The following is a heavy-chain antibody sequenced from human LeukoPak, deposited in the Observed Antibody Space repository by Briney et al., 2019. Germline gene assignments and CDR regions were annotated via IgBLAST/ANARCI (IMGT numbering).Heavy chain of an antibody. CDR1: GFTFSSYA. CDR2: ISGSGGST. Sequence: PGGSLRLSCAASGFTFSSYAMSWVRQAPGKGLEWVSAISGSGGSTYYADSVKGRFTISRDNSKNTLYLQMNSLRAGDTAVYYCAKDWEDRYYYYYGMDVWGQGTTVTVSS. CDR3: AKDWEDRYYYYYGMDV. D-gene: IGHD1-26*01. J-gene: IGHJ6*02. V-gene: IGHV3-23*01.